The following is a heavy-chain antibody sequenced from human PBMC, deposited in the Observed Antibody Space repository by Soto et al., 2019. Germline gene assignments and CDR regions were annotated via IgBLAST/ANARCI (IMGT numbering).Heavy chain of an antibody. CDR2: IFYSGST. Sequence: SETLSLTCTVSGGSIRTYSCIWIRHPPGRGLEWIGHIFYSGSTNYNPALKSRVTISVDTSKSQFSLKLSSVTAADTAVYYCAKDSGYNYGYFRWFDPWGQGTLVTVS. CDR3: AKDSGYNYGYFRWFDP. J-gene: IGHJ5*02. CDR1: GGSIRTYS. V-gene: IGHV4-59*01. D-gene: IGHD5-18*01.